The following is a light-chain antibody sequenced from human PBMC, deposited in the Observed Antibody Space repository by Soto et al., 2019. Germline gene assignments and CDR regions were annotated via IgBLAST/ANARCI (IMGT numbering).Light chain of an antibody. V-gene: IGLV2-14*01. CDR2: DVI. Sequence: QSVLTQPASVSGSPGQSITISCTGTSSDVGGYNYVSWYQQHPGKAPKFMIYDVINRPSGVSTRFSGSKSGNPASLTISGLQAEDEADYYCNSYTTSNTRQIVFGTGTKVTVL. J-gene: IGLJ1*01. CDR3: NSYTTSNTRQIV. CDR1: SSDVGGYNY.